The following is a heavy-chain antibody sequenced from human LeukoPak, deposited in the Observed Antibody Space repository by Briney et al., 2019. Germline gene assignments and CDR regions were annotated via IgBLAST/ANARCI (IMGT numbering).Heavy chain of an antibody. V-gene: IGHV1-69*13. Sequence: SVMVSCKASGGTFSSYAISWVRQAPGQGLEWMGGIIPIFGTANYAQKFQGRVTITADESTSTAYMGLSSLRSEDTAVYYCARAPLLAAAGTRGFDYWGQGTLVTVSS. CDR3: ARAPLLAAAGTRGFDY. D-gene: IGHD6-13*01. J-gene: IGHJ4*02. CDR1: GGTFSSYA. CDR2: IIPIFGTA.